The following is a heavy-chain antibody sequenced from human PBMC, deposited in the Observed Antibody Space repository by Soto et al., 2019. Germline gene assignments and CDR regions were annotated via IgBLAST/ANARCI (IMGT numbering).Heavy chain of an antibody. CDR1: GGSISSGGYS. CDR2: IYHSGST. J-gene: IGHJ4*02. V-gene: IGHV4-30-2*01. Sequence: SETLSLTCAVSGGSISSGGYSWSWIRQPPGKGLDWIGYIYHSGSTYYNPSLKSRVTISVDRSKNQFSLKLSSVTAADTAVYYCARVAAETGYSSGWAEYYFDYWGQGTLVTVSS. D-gene: IGHD6-19*01. CDR3: ARVAAETGYSSGWAEYYFDY.